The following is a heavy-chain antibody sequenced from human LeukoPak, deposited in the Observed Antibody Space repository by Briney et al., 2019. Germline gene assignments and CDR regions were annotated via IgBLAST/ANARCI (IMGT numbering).Heavy chain of an antibody. J-gene: IGHJ5*02. CDR1: GYTFTSYG. Sequence: ASVKASCKASGYTFTSYGISWVRQAPGQGLEWMGWISAYNGNTNYAQKLQGRVTMTTDTSTSTAYMELRSLRSDDTAVYYCAREGGYYGSAGPGDWFDPWGQGTLVTVSS. CDR3: AREGGYYGSAGPGDWFDP. V-gene: IGHV1-18*01. D-gene: IGHD3-10*01. CDR2: ISAYNGNT.